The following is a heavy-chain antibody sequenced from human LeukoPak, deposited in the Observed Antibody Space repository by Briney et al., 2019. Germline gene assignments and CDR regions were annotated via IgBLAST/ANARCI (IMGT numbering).Heavy chain of an antibody. CDR2: LYTSGGT. CDR1: GGSISSYH. J-gene: IGHJ3*02. Sequence: SETLSLTCTVSGGSISSYHWSWIRQPAGKGLEWIGRLYTSGGTNYNLSLKSRVSMSVDTSKSQFSLELNSVTAADTAVYYCARSGSYANDAFHIWGQGTMVTVSS. CDR3: ARSGSYANDAFHI. D-gene: IGHD1-26*01. V-gene: IGHV4-4*07.